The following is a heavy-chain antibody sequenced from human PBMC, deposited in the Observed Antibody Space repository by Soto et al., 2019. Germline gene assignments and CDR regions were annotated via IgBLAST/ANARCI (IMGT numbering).Heavy chain of an antibody. Sequence: QVQLVQSGAEVKKPGASVKVSCKASGYTFTSYGISWVRQAPGQRLEWMGWISAYNGNTNYAQKPQGTVTMPTDASTSTAYRELRSLRCSDTAVYFCVSVGGGYCSGGSCYSGFYYYGMDVWGQGTTVTVSS. J-gene: IGHJ6*02. CDR2: ISAYNGNT. CDR1: GYTFTSYG. V-gene: IGHV1-18*01. D-gene: IGHD2-15*01. CDR3: VSVGGGYCSGGSCYSGFYYYGMDV.